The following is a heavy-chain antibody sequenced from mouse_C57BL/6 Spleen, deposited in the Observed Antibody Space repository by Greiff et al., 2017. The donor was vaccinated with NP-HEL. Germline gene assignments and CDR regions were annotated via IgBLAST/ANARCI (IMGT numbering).Heavy chain of an antibody. CDR1: GFSLSTSGMG. V-gene: IGHV8-12*01. J-gene: IGHJ4*01. D-gene: IGHD2-3*01. CDR2: IYWDDDK. CDR3: ARRKGDGYYVGGAMDY. Sequence: QVTLKESGPGILQSSQTLSLTCSFSGFSLSTSGMGVSWIRQPSGKGLEWLAHIYWDDDKRYNPSLKSRLTISKDTSRNQVFLKITSVDTADTATYYCARRKGDGYYVGGAMDYWGQGTSVTVSS.